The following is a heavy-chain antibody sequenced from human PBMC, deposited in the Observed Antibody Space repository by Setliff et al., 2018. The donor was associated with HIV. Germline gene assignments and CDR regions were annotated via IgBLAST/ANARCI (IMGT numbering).Heavy chain of an antibody. D-gene: IGHD6-19*01. J-gene: IGHJ5*02. Sequence: PGGSLRLSCAASGFAFGSFAMSWIRQAPGKALEWVSSITGDGLSTFYAGSVRGRFTVSRDNSRNTLSLQMNSLRGEDTAFYYCALGGLSSGWGVSWGQGTLVTVSS. CDR1: GFAFGSFA. CDR2: ITGDGLST. V-gene: IGHV3-23*01. CDR3: ALGGLSSGWGVS.